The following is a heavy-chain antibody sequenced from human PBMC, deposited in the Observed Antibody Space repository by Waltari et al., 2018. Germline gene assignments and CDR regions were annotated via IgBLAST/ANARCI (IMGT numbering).Heavy chain of an antibody. J-gene: IGHJ6*03. D-gene: IGHD6-6*01. CDR2: IWFDGSNE. Sequence: QVQLVESGGGVVQPGGSLRLSCAASGFTFSSYGMHWVRQAPGKGLEWVAFIWFDGSNEYYADSVKGRFTISRDTSKNALYLQMNSLRVDDTAVYYCAKDGTAARRVYSYMDVWGKGTTVTVSS. V-gene: IGHV3-30*02. CDR1: GFTFSSYG. CDR3: AKDGTAARRVYSYMDV.